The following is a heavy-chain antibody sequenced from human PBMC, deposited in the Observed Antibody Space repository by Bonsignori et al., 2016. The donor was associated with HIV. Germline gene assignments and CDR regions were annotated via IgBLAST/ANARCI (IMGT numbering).Heavy chain of an antibody. J-gene: IGHJ4*02. Sequence: WIRQPPGKGLEWIGYIYYSGSTNYNPSLKSRVTISVDTSKNQFSLKLSSVTAADTAVYYCARDKGYYDILTGYYLSRGYDYWGQGTLVTVSS. CDR3: ARDKGYYDILTGYYLSRGYDY. D-gene: IGHD3-9*01. CDR2: IYYSGST. V-gene: IGHV4-59*01.